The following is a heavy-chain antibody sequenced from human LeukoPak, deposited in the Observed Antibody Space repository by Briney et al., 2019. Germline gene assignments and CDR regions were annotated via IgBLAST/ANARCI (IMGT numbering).Heavy chain of an antibody. CDR2: MNPNSGNT. CDR1: GYTFTSYD. J-gene: IGHJ5*02. V-gene: IGHV1-8*01. Sequence: GASVKVSCTASGYTFTSYDINWVRQATGQGLEWMGWMNPNSGNTGYAQKFQGRVTMTRNTSISTAYMELSSLRSEDTAVYYCARGPLHHSSSDNWFDPWGQGTLVTVSS. CDR3: ARGPLHHSSSDNWFDP. D-gene: IGHD6-6*01.